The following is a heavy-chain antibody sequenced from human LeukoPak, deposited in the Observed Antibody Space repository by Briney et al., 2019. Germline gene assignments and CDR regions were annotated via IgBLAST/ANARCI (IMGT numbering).Heavy chain of an antibody. V-gene: IGHV3-30*18. CDR3: AKDLQTIAVAGPFDH. CDR2: ISYDGGDK. Sequence: GGSLRLSCAASGFTFSSFGMHWVRQAPGKGLEWVAVISYDGGDKYYADSVRARFTISRDSSKNTLYLRMNSLRVEDTAVYYCAKDLQTIAVAGPFDHWGQGTLVTISS. CDR1: GFTFSSFG. J-gene: IGHJ4*02. D-gene: IGHD6-19*01.